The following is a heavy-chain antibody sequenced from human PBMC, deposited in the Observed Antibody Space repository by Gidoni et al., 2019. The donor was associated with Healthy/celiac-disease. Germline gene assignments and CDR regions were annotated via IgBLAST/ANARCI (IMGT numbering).Heavy chain of an antibody. CDR2: IIPIFGTA. CDR1: GGTFSSYA. D-gene: IGHD2-21*02. J-gene: IGHJ6*02. CDR3: ARTSYCGGDCYPTYYYGMDV. V-gene: IGHV1-69*01. Sequence: QVQLVQSGAEVKKPGSSVKVSCKASGGTFSSYAISWVRQAPGQGLEGMGGIIPIFGTANYAQKFQGRVTITADESTSTAYMELSSLRSEDTAVYYCARTSYCGGDCYPTYYYGMDVWGQGTTVTVSS.